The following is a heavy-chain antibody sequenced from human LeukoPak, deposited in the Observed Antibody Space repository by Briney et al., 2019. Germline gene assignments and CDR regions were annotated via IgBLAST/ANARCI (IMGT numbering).Heavy chain of an antibody. Sequence: GGSLRLSCAAAGFTFSSYWMHWVRQVPGKGLVRVSRVNPGGSSTAYADSVKGRFSISRDNARNTLYLQMNSLRDEDTAVYYCARSNQADDYWGQGTLVTVSS. CDR3: ARSNQADDY. D-gene: IGHD4-11*01. CDR1: GFTFSSYW. J-gene: IGHJ4*02. V-gene: IGHV3-74*01. CDR2: VNPGGSST.